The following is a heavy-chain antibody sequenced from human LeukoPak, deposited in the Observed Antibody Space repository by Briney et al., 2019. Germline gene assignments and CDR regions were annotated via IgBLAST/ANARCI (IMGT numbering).Heavy chain of an antibody. CDR2: INHSGST. CDR1: GGSFSGYY. CDR3: ARAAPTVMSLDY. D-gene: IGHD4-17*01. Sequence: SETLSLTCAVYGGSFSGYYWSWIRQPPGKGLEWIGEINHSGSTNYSPSLKSRVTISVDTSKNQFSLKLSSVTAADTAVYYCARAAPTVMSLDYWGQGTLVTVSS. V-gene: IGHV4-34*01. J-gene: IGHJ4*02.